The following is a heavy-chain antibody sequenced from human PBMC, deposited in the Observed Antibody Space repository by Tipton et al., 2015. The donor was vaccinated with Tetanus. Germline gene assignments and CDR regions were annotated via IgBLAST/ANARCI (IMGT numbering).Heavy chain of an antibody. Sequence: SLRLSCVASGLSVSSNYMSWVRQAPGKGLEGVSFIYSGGSTYYTDSVKGRFTISRDDSKNTLYLQMDSQRADDTAIYYCARGDSGWSAFDNWGQGTLVTVSS. D-gene: IGHD6-19*01. CDR2: IYSGGST. J-gene: IGHJ4*02. CDR3: ARGDSGWSAFDN. CDR1: GLSVSSNY. V-gene: IGHV3-53*01.